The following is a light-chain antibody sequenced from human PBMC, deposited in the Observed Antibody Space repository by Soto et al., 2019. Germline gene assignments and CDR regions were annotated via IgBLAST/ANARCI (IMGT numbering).Light chain of an antibody. Sequence: EIVMTQSPDTLSVSPGERATLSCRASQSVSSNLARYQQKPGQAPRRLIYAASTRATGIPARFSGSWSGTEFTFTISSLQSEDFAVSYGQHYNNCPLYTFGQGTKLEIK. CDR1: QSVSSN. J-gene: IGKJ2*01. V-gene: IGKV3-15*01. CDR3: QHYNNCPLYT. CDR2: AAS.